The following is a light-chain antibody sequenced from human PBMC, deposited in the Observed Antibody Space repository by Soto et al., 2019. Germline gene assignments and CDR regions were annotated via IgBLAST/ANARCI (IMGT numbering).Light chain of an antibody. CDR1: NSDVGGYYR. V-gene: IGLV2-18*02. Sequence: QSALTQPPSGSASPGQSVTISCTGTNSDVGGYYRVSWYRQPPGTAPELIIYEVTHRPSGVPDRFSGSKSGNTASLTISGLQTEDEADYYCSSFTRSRTWVFGGGTKLTVL. CDR3: SSFTRSRTWV. J-gene: IGLJ3*02. CDR2: EVT.